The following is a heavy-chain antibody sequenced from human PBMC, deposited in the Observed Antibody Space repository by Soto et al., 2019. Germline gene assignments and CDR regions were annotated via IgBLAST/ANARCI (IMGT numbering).Heavy chain of an antibody. Sequence: SETLSLTCTVSGGSISSYYWSWIRQPPGKGLEWIGYIYYSGSTNYNPSLKSRVTISVDTSKNQFSLKLSSVTAADTAVYYCARDRAFGGVIVYYGMDVWGQGTTVTVSS. D-gene: IGHD3-16*02. CDR2: IYYSGST. V-gene: IGHV4-59*01. CDR3: ARDRAFGGVIVYYGMDV. CDR1: GGSISSYY. J-gene: IGHJ6*02.